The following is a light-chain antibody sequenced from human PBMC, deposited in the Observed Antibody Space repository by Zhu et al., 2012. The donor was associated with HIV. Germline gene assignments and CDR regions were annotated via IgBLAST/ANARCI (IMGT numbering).Light chain of an antibody. CDR2: STS. J-gene: IGKJ4*01. V-gene: IGKV1-8*01. CDR1: QAIGTH. Sequence: AIRMTQSPSSLSASTGDRVNITCRAGQAIGTHLAWYQQKPGKAPDLLISSTSILQSDVPSRFSGSGSGTDFTLSISCLQSEDFATYYCQQYHNFPLTFGGGTKVEIK. CDR3: QQYHNFPLT.